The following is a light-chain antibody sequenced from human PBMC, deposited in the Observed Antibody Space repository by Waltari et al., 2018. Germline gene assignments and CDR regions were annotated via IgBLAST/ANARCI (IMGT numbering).Light chain of an antibody. J-gene: IGLJ2*01. CDR3: QTWGTGIVV. Sequence: QLVLTQSPSASASLGASVKLTCTLSSGHSSYAIACPQQQPEKGPRYLMKLNSDGSHSKGDGIPDRFSGSSSGAERYLTISSLQSEDEADYYCQTWGTGIVVFGGGTKLTVL. CDR1: SGHSSYA. CDR2: LNSDGSH. V-gene: IGLV4-69*01.